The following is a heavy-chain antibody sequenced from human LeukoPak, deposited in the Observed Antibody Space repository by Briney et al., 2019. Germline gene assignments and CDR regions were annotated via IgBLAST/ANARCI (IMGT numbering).Heavy chain of an antibody. J-gene: IGHJ4*02. Sequence: GGSLRLSCAGSGFTFSNYSINWVRQAPGKGLEWVSAISGSGGSTYYADSVKGRSTISRDNSKNTLYLQMNSLRAEDTAVYYCAKGEAYYYDSSGSDYWGQGTLVTVSS. D-gene: IGHD3-22*01. CDR1: GFTFSNYS. CDR2: ISGSGGST. CDR3: AKGEAYYYDSSGSDY. V-gene: IGHV3-23*01.